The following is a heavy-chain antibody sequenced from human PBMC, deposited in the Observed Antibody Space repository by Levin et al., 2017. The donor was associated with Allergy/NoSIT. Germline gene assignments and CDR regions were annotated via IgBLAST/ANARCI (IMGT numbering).Heavy chain of an antibody. V-gene: IGHV1-69*13. CDR1: GGTFSSYA. J-gene: IGHJ4*02. CDR2: IIPIFGTA. Sequence: ASVKVSCKASGGTFSSYAISWVRQAPGQGLEWMGGIIPIFGTANYAQKFQGRVTITADESTSTAYMELSSLRSEDTAVYFCARASYCSSTSCYYPLDYWGQGTLVTVSS. D-gene: IGHD2-2*01. CDR3: ARASYCSSTSCYYPLDY.